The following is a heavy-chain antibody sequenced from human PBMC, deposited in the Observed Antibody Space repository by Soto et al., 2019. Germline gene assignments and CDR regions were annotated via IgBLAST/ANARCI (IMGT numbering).Heavy chain of an antibody. V-gene: IGHV1-69*04. CDR3: ARDNLQSIFQGPVDYYGMDV. D-gene: IGHD2-21*01. CDR1: GYTFTSQN. Sequence: SVKVSCKASGYTFTSQNMHWVRQAPGQGLEWMGRIIPILGIANYAQKFQGRVTITADKSTSTAYMELSSLRSEDTAVYYCARDNLQSIFQGPVDYYGMDVWGQGTTVTVSS. J-gene: IGHJ6*02. CDR2: IIPILGIA.